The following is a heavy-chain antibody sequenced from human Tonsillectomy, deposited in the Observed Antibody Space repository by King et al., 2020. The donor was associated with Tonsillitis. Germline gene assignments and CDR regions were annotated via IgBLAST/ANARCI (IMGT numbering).Heavy chain of an antibody. Sequence: VQLQQWGAGLLKPSETLSLTGAVYGGSFSGYYWTWIRQPPGKGLEWIGEINHSGSTNYNPSLKSRVTISVDTSKNQFSLKLSSVTAADTAVYYCARGGDHIVVVSAAKRPHNWFDPWGKGTLVTVSS. V-gene: IGHV4-34*01. CDR1: GGSFSGYY. CDR2: INHSGST. D-gene: IGHD2-2*01. J-gene: IGHJ5*02. CDR3: ARGGDHIVVVSAAKRPHNWFDP.